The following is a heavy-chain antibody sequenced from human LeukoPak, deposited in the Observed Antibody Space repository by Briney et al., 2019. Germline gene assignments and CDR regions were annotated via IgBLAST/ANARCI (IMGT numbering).Heavy chain of an antibody. Sequence: SETLSLTCAVYGGSFSGYYWSWIRQPAGKGLEWIGRIYTSGSTNYNPSLKSRVTISVDTSKNQFSLKLSSVTAADTAVYYCARGVTMVRGHRLPMDVWGKGTTVTISS. J-gene: IGHJ6*03. V-gene: IGHV4-59*10. CDR2: IYTSGST. CDR3: ARGVTMVRGHRLPMDV. CDR1: GGSFSGYY. D-gene: IGHD3-10*01.